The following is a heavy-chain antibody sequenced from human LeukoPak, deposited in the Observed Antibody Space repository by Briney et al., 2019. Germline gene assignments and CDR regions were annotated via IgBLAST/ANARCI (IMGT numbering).Heavy chain of an antibody. CDR2: IKQDGSEK. CDR3: ARKGSGVLLWFGELLLGAFDI. V-gene: IGHV3-7*01. D-gene: IGHD3-10*01. J-gene: IGHJ3*02. CDR1: GFTFSSYW. Sequence: GGSLRLSCAASGFTFSSYWMSWVGQAPGKGLEWVANIKQDGSEKYYVDSVKGRFTISRDNAKNSLYLQMNSLRAEDTAVYYCARKGSGVLLWFGELLLGAFDIWGQGTMVTVSS.